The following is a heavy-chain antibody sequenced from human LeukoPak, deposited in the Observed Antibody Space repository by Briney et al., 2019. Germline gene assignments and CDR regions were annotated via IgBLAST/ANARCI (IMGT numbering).Heavy chain of an antibody. D-gene: IGHD3-3*01. J-gene: IGHJ6*03. CDR3: ARDAHYDFWSGYYHYYYYMDV. Sequence: GASVKVSCKASGYTFTGYYMHWARQAPGQGLEWMGWINPNSGGTNYAQKFQGRVTMTRDTSISTAYMELSRLRSDDTAVYYCARDAHYDFWSGYYHYYYYMDVWGKGTTVTVSS. CDR2: INPNSGGT. CDR1: GYTFTGYY. V-gene: IGHV1-2*02.